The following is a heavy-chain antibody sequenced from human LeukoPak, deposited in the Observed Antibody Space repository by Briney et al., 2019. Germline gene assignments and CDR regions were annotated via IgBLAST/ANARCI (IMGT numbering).Heavy chain of an antibody. D-gene: IGHD2-21*01. V-gene: IGHV4-39*07. CDR2: IHYGGSS. CDR1: GGSISSSNYY. CDR3: ARDPISAYYFDY. Sequence: PSETLSLTCTVSGGSISSSNYYWGWIRQPPGKGLEWIGSIHYGGSSYYNPSLQSRVTISVDTSKNQFSLNLRSVIAADTAIYYCARDPISAYYFDYWGQGTLVTVSS. J-gene: IGHJ4*02.